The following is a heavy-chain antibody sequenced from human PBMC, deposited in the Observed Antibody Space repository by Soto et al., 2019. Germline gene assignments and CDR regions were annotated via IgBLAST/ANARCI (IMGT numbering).Heavy chain of an antibody. CDR2: ISGRSGGT. CDR3: AKDGVHGARMHICGMDV. Sequence: QGQLVQSGVEVKKPGASVRVSCKASGYPFTNYGINWVRLAPGQGLEWMGRISGRSGGTNYGPKFRDRITMATDTSSNTDYIDLRRLRFDDTAVYYCAKDGVHGARMHICGMDVWGQRTTVTV. V-gene: IGHV1-18*01. J-gene: IGHJ6*02. D-gene: IGHD2-21*01. CDR1: GYPFTNYG.